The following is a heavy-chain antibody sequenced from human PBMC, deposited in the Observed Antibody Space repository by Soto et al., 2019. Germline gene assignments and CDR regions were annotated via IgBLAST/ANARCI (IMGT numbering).Heavy chain of an antibody. D-gene: IGHD3-3*01. CDR2: IVVGSGNT. V-gene: IGHV1-58*01. Sequence: SVKVSCKASGFTFTSSAVQWVRQARGQRLEWIGWIVVGSGNTNYAQKFQERVTITRDMSTSTAYMELSSLRSEDTAVYYCAADSDFWSGLHYFDYWGQGTLVTVSS. CDR1: GFTFTSSA. CDR3: AADSDFWSGLHYFDY. J-gene: IGHJ4*02.